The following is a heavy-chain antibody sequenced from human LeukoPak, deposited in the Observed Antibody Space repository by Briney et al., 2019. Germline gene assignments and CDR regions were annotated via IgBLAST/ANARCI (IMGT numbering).Heavy chain of an antibody. Sequence: SETLSLTCTVSGGSISSYYWSWIRQPPGKGLEWIGYIYYSGSTNYNLSLKSRVTISVGTSKNQFSLKLSSVTAADTAVYYCARLHGYCSGGSCYYYGMDVWGQGTTVTVSS. V-gene: IGHV4-59*08. D-gene: IGHD2-15*01. CDR1: GGSISSYY. CDR2: IYYSGST. J-gene: IGHJ6*02. CDR3: ARLHGYCSGGSCYYYGMDV.